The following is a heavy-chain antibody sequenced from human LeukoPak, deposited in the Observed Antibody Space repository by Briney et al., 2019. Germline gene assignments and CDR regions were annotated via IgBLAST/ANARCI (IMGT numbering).Heavy chain of an antibody. V-gene: IGHV3-64*01. Sequence: GGSLRLSCAASGFPFSSYAMHWVRQAPGKGLEYVSAISSNGGSTYYANCVKGRFTISRDHSKNTLYLQMSSLRAEDMAVYYYARGSPCSGGCCYSPRYYYYYMDVWGKGTTVTVSS. D-gene: IGHD2-15*01. CDR3: ARGSPCSGGCCYSPRYYYYYMDV. CDR1: GFPFSSYA. J-gene: IGHJ6*03. CDR2: ISSNGGST.